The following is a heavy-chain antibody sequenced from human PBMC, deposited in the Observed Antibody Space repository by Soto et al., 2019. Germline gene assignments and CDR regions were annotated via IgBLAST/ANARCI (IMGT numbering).Heavy chain of an antibody. CDR3: ARESGPGSFDWFDA. D-gene: IGHD3-10*01. CDR1: GGSLSGGDNY. Sequence: PSETLSLTCTVSGGSLSGGDNYWSWIRQLPGKGLEWIGHIHYGGSTYYSPSFKSRVILSVDTSKSQFSLNLTSATAADTAVYFCARESGPGSFDWFDAWGQGTTVTVYS. V-gene: IGHV4-30-4*01. CDR2: IHYGGST. J-gene: IGHJ5*02.